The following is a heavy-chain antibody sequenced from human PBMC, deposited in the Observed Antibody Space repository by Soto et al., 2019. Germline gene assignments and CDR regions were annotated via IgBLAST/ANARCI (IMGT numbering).Heavy chain of an antibody. CDR3: AKDQGSGWYSRYFDY. CDR2: ISGSGGST. Sequence: PGGSLRLSCAASGFTFSSYAMSWVRQAPGKGLEWVSAISGSGGSTYYADSVKGRFTISRDNSKNTLYLQMNSLRAEDTAVYYCAKDQGSGWYSRYFDYWGQGTLVTVSS. V-gene: IGHV3-23*01. J-gene: IGHJ4*02. D-gene: IGHD6-19*01. CDR1: GFTFSSYA.